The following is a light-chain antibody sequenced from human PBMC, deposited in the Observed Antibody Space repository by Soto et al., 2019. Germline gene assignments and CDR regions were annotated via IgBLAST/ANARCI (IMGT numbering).Light chain of an antibody. Sequence: EIVLTQSPGTLSLSPGERATLSCRASQNINSNHLAWYQQKPGRAPRLLMYEASSRVTGIPDRFSGGGSGTDFTLTISRLEPEDVAVYYCQQFGSSLPWTCGQGTKVEIK. CDR1: QNINSNH. CDR2: EAS. CDR3: QQFGSSLPWT. J-gene: IGKJ1*01. V-gene: IGKV3-20*01.